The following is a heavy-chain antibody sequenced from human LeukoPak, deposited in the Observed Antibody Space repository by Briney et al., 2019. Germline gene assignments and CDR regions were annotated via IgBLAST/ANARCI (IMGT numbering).Heavy chain of an antibody. CDR2: IYHSGST. Sequence: SETLSLTCTVSGDSFSSVDYYWGWIRQPPGKGLEWIGNIYHSGSTYYNPSLKSRVTISVDTSKNQFSLKLSSVTAADTAIYYCARVHVNSGYYFGDAFDIWGQGTMVTVSS. CDR1: GDSFSSVDYY. J-gene: IGHJ3*02. V-gene: IGHV4-38-2*02. D-gene: IGHD3-22*01. CDR3: ARVHVNSGYYFGDAFDI.